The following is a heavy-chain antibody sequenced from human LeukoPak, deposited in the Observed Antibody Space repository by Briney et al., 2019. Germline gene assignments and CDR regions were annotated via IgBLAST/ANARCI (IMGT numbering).Heavy chain of an antibody. CDR3: AREWDTIFGVVSEGNWFDP. Sequence: GASVKVSCKASGYTFTGYYMHWGRQAPGQGLEGMGWINPNSGGTNYAQKFQGRVTMTRDTSISTAYMELSRLRSDDTAVYYCAREWDTIFGVVSEGNWFDPWGQGTLVTVSS. V-gene: IGHV1-2*02. D-gene: IGHD3-3*01. CDR2: INPNSGGT. CDR1: GYTFTGYY. J-gene: IGHJ5*02.